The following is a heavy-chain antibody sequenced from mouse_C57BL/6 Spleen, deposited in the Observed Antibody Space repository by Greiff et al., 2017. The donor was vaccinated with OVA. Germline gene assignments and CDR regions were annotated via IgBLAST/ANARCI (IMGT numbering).Heavy chain of an antibody. CDR1: GFTFTDYY. CDR2: IRNKANGYTT. CDR3: ARYSPTGTSYYAMDY. D-gene: IGHD4-1*02. V-gene: IGHV7-3*01. Sequence: DVMLVESGGGLVQPGGSLSLSCAASGFTFTDYYMSWVRQPPGKALEWLGFIRNKANGYTTEYSASVKGRFTISRDNSQSILYLQMNALRAEDSATYYCARYSPTGTSYYAMDYWGQGTSVTVSS. J-gene: IGHJ4*01.